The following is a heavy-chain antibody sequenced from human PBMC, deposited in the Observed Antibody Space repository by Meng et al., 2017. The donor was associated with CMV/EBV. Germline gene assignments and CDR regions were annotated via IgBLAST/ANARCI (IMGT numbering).Heavy chain of an antibody. V-gene: IGHV4-34*01. CDR3: ARGGNWFDP. CDR1: GGSFSGYY. CDR2: INHSGST. Sequence: QVQPPQWGAGLFKPSETLSLTWAVYGGSFSGYYWSWIRQPPGKGLEWIGEINHSGSTNYNPPLKSRVTISVDTSKNQFSLKLSSVTAADTAVYYCARGGNWFDPWGQGTLVTVSS. J-gene: IGHJ5*02.